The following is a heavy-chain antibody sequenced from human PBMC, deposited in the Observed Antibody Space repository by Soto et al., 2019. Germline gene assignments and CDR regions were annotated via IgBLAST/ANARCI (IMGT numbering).Heavy chain of an antibody. CDR1: GYTFNTYA. CDR2: INTDNGNT. D-gene: IGHD3-22*01. CDR3: ARDVGDYLLLPY. J-gene: IGHJ4*02. Sequence: QVQLVQSGAEVEKPGASVKVSCKASGYTFNTYAIHWVRQAPGQRLEWMGWINTDNGNTKYSQKFQGRVTISRDISTSTAYMELSSLKSEDTAVYFCARDVGDYLLLPYWGQGTLVTVSS. V-gene: IGHV1-3*04.